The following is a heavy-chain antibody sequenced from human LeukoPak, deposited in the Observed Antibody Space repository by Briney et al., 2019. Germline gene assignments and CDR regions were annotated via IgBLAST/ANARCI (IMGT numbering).Heavy chain of an antibody. CDR3: ATYRGY. J-gene: IGHJ4*02. CDR1: GYPFSSYI. CDR2: ISGTGSTI. Sequence: PGGSLRLSCAASGYPFSSYIMNWVRQAPGKGLEWISYISGTGSTIDYADSVKGRFTISRDNAKNSLYLQMNSLRDEDTAVYYCATYRGYWGQGTLVTVSS. V-gene: IGHV3-48*02.